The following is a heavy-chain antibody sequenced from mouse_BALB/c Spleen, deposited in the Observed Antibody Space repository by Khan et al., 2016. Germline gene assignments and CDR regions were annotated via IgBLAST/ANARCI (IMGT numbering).Heavy chain of an antibody. J-gene: IGHJ2*01. CDR3: ASYSTTVVAPLDY. CDR2: INTSSSYT. Sequence: QVQLQQSGAELARPGASVKMSCKASGYSFTSYTMHWVKQRPGQGLEWLGFINTSSSYTNYNQNFKDKATLTADKSSSTAYMQLSSLTSEDSAVYFCASYSTTVVAPLDYWGQGTTLTVSS. CDR1: GYSFTSYT. D-gene: IGHD1-1*01. V-gene: IGHV1-4*01.